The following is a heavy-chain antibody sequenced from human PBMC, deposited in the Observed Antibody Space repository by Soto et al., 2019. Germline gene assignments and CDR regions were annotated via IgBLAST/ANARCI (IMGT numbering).Heavy chain of an antibody. CDR1: GFTVSSNY. V-gene: IGHV3-53*02. J-gene: IGHJ5*02. CDR2: IYSDGST. D-gene: IGHD6-19*01. Sequence: EVQLVETGGGLIQPGGSLRLSCAASGFTVSSNYMSWVRQAPGKGLEWVSIIYSDGSTYYADSVKGRFTTSRDNSKNTVYLQMNSLRAEDTAVYYCASIGVAEGFDPWGQGTLVTVSS. CDR3: ASIGVAEGFDP.